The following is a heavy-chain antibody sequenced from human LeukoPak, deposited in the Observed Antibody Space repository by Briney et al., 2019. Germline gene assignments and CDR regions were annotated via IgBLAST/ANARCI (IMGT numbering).Heavy chain of an antibody. D-gene: IGHD2-21*02. CDR3: ARGRQHIVVVTADRGWFDP. Sequence: SETLSLTCAVYGGSFSGYYWGWIRQPPGKGLEWIGEINHSGSTNYNPSLKSRVTISVDTSKNQFSLKLSSVTAADTAVYYCARGRQHIVVVTADRGWFDPWGQGTLVTVSS. CDR2: INHSGST. V-gene: IGHV4-34*01. CDR1: GGSFSGYY. J-gene: IGHJ5*02.